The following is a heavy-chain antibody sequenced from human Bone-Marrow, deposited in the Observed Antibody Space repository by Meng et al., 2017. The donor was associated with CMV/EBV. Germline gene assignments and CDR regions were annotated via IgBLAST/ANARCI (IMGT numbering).Heavy chain of an antibody. CDR2: ISSSSSYI. CDR3: ARVREWSYRFDP. V-gene: IGHV3-21*01. J-gene: IGHJ5*02. Sequence: GGSLRLSCAASGFTFSSYSMNWVRQAPGKGLEWVSSISSSSSYIYYADSVKGRFTISRDNAKNSLYLQMNSLRAEDTAVYYCARVREWSYRFDPWGQGTLVTVSS. D-gene: IGHD1-26*01. CDR1: GFTFSSYS.